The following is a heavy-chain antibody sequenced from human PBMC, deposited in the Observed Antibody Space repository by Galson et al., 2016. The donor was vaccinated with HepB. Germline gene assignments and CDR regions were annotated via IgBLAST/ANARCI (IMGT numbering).Heavy chain of an antibody. V-gene: IGHV2-5*02. D-gene: IGHD6-13*01. J-gene: IGHJ5*02. CDR2: IYWDDDR. CDR1: GFSLSTSGVG. CDR3: ARSAAAGSANWFDP. Sequence: PALVKPTQTLTLTCTFSGFSLSTSGVGVGWIRQPPGKALEWLALIYWDDDRRYSPSLKSRLTITKDTSKNQVVLRMTNMDPVDTATYYCARSAAAGSANWFDPWGQGTLVTVSS.